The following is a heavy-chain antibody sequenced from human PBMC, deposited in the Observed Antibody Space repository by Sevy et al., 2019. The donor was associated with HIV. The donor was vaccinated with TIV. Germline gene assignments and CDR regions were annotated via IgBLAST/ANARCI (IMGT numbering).Heavy chain of an antibody. J-gene: IGHJ4*02. CDR2: INSDGKIK. D-gene: IGHD3-9*01. Sequence: GGCLRLSCAASGFTLSIYWMHWVRQVPGKGLVWVSHINSDGKIKRYADSVEGRFTISRDNAEKTVYLQMNSLRADDTAVYHCVRGSTGTFGHWGQGTLVTVSS. CDR3: VRGSTGTFGH. CDR1: GFTLSIYW. V-gene: IGHV3-74*01.